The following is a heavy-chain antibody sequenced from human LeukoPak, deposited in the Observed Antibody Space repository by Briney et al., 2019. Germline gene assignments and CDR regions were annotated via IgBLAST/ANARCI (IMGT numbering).Heavy chain of an antibody. CDR2: ISYDGSNK. Sequence: GRSLRLSCAASGFTFSSYAMHWVRQAPGKGLEWVAVISYDGSNKYYADSVKGRFTISRDNSKNTLYLQMNSLRAEDTAVYYCARDQDYYDSSGPFDYWGQGTLVTVSS. V-gene: IGHV3-30*04. CDR1: GFTFSSYA. D-gene: IGHD3-22*01. CDR3: ARDQDYYDSSGPFDY. J-gene: IGHJ4*02.